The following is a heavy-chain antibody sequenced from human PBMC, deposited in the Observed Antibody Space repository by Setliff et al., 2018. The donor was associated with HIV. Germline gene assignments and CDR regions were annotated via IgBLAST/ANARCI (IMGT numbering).Heavy chain of an antibody. CDR3: ARRYHDASGFYNS. D-gene: IGHD1-1*01. Sequence: SETLSLTCAVSGDSIGTYSWHWIRQPPGKGLEWIGYIYSRGSSYNASLKSRVTISLDTSKNHFSLKLSSVAAADTAVYYCARRYHDASGFYNSWGQGVLVTV. CDR2: IYSRGS. V-gene: IGHV4-4*08. CDR1: GDSIGTYS. J-gene: IGHJ4*02.